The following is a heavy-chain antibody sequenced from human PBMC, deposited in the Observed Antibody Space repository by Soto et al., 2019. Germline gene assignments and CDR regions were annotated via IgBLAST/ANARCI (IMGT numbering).Heavy chain of an antibody. D-gene: IGHD3-22*01. V-gene: IGHV4-34*01. CDR2: IYHSGST. CDR1: GGSFSGYY. CDR3: ARAFCDTSGCRLAH. J-gene: IGHJ4*02. Sequence: SETLSLTCAVYGGSFSGYYWSWIRQPPGKGLEWIGEIYHSGSTNYNPSLKSRVTISVDKSKNQFSLKLSSVTAADTAVYYCARAFCDTSGCRLAHWGQEIRVSVSS.